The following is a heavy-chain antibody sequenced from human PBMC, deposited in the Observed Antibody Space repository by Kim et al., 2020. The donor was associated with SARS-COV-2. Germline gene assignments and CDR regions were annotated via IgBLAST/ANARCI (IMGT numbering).Heavy chain of an antibody. J-gene: IGHJ6*04. Sequence: YYADAVKGRFTISRDNAKNSLYLQMNSLRAEDTAVYYCATSDRGSLEGDVWGKGTTVTVSS. CDR3: ATSDRGSLEGDV. V-gene: IGHV3-21*01. D-gene: IGHD3-3*01.